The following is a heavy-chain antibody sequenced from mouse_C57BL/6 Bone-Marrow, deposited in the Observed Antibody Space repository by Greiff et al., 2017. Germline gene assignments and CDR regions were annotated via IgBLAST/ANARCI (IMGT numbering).Heavy chain of an antibody. CDR1: GFSLTSYG. Sequence: VQLQESGPGLVQPSQSLSITCTVSGFSLTSYGVHWVRQSPGKGLEWLGVIWSGGSTDYNAAFISRLSISKDNSKSQVFFKMNSLQADDTAIYYCARLYYGSYYYAMDYWGQGTSVTVSS. CDR2: IWSGGST. V-gene: IGHV2-2*01. D-gene: IGHD1-1*01. CDR3: ARLYYGSYYYAMDY. J-gene: IGHJ4*01.